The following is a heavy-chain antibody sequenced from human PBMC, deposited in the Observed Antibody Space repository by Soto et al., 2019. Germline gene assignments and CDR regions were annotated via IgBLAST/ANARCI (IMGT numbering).Heavy chain of an antibody. CDR2: IYYSGST. D-gene: IGHD6-19*01. J-gene: IGHJ4*02. CDR3: ATSPTAGTTTIFDFDY. CDR1: GGSISSYY. V-gene: IGHV4-59*01. Sequence: PSETLSLTCTVSGGSISSYYWSWIRQPPGKGLEWIGYIYYSGSTNYNPSLKSRVTISVDTSKNQFSLKLSSVTAADTAVYYCATSPTAGTTTIFDFDYWGQGTQVTVSS.